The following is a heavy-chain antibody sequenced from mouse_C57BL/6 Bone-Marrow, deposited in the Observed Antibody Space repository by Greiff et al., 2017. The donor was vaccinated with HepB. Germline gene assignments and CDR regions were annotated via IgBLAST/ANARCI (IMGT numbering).Heavy chain of an antibody. J-gene: IGHJ2*01. CDR2: ISYSGST. CDR3: AREGNWDYFDY. Sequence: EVKVEESGPGMVKPSQSLSLTCTVTGYSITSGYDWHWIRHFPGNKLEWMGYISYSGSTNYNPSLKSRISITHDTSKNHFFLKLNSVTTEDTATYYCAREGNWDYFDYWGQGTTLTVSS. V-gene: IGHV3-1*01. D-gene: IGHD4-1*01. CDR1: GYSITSGYD.